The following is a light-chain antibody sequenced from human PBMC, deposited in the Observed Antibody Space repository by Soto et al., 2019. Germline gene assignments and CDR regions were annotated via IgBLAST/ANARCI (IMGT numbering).Light chain of an antibody. J-gene: IGKJ3*01. Sequence: AIQLTQSPSSLSASVGDRVTITCRASQGIRSDLAWYQQKPGKAPKLLIYEASILESGVPSRFSGSGSETEFTLTISSLQPEDFATYYCKQCRYSSTFGPGTKVDLK. CDR2: EAS. V-gene: IGKV1-13*02. CDR3: KQCRYSST. CDR1: QGIRSD.